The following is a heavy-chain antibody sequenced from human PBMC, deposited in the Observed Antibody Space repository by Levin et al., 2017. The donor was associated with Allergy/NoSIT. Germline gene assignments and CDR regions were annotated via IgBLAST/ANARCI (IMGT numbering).Heavy chain of an antibody. CDR2: INSDGTST. CDR1: GFTLSDYW. CDR3: PRVPRGTMVLNCGMEV. D-gene: IGHD4/OR15-4a*01. J-gene: IGHJ6*02. Sequence: GGSLRLSCAASGFTLSDYWMHWVRQAPGKGLVWVSRINSDGTSTNYADSVEGRFTISRDNAKNTLSLQMSSLRAEDTAVYYCPRVPRGTMVLNCGMEVWGLGTTVTVAS. V-gene: IGHV3-74*01.